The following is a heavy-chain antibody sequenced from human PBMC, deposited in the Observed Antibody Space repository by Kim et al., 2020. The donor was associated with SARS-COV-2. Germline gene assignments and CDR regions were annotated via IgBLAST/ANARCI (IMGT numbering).Heavy chain of an antibody. Sequence: GGSLRLSCAASGFTFSSYGIHWVRQAPGKGLEWVAAISYDGSNKYYTDSVKGRLTVSRDNSKNTVFLQMNSLRAEDTGVYYCAKGIATNRDKRDYNHYGMDVWGQGTTVTVSS. V-gene: IGHV3-30*18. CDR1: GFTFSSYG. CDR3: AKGIATNRDKRDYNHYGMDV. D-gene: IGHD6-13*01. J-gene: IGHJ6*02. CDR2: ISYDGSNK.